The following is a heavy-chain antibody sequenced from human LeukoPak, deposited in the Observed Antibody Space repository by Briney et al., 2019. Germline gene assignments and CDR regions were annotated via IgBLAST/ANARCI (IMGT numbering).Heavy chain of an antibody. J-gene: IGHJ3*02. D-gene: IGHD2/OR15-2a*01. CDR2: ITASSTET. V-gene: IGHV3-23*01. CDR1: GFTFSSYA. CDR3: ARVSSRAFDM. Sequence: GGSLRLSCAASGFTFSSYAMSWVRQAPGQGLEWVSLITASSTETLYGDSVRGRFTISRDNSKNTMFLQMNSLRAEDAAIYYCARVSSRAFDMWGQGTMVTVSS.